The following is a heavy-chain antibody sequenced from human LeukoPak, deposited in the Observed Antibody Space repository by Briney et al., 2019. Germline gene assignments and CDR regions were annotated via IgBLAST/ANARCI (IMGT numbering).Heavy chain of an antibody. J-gene: IGHJ4*02. CDR2: IYYSGST. Sequence: SETLSLTCTVSGGSISSYYWSWIRQPPGKGLEWIGYIYYSGSTNYNPSLKSRVTISVDTSKNQFSLKLSSVTAVDTAVYYCARVSVIAVAGTVFDYWGQGTLVTVSS. V-gene: IGHV4-59*01. D-gene: IGHD6-19*01. CDR1: GGSISSYY. CDR3: ARVSVIAVAGTVFDY.